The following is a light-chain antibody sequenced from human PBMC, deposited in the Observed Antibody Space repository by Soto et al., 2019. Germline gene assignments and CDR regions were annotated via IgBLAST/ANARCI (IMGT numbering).Light chain of an antibody. J-gene: IGKJ1*01. V-gene: IGKV3-11*01. CDR1: QSVSNY. CDR2: DAS. CDR3: QQRSNWPLT. Sequence: DIVLTQSPVSQSLSPGERATLSCRASQSVSNYFDWYQQKPGQAPRLLSYDASNRATGIPARFSGSGSGPDFTLTISSLEPEDFAVYYCQQRSNWPLTFGQRTKVDIK.